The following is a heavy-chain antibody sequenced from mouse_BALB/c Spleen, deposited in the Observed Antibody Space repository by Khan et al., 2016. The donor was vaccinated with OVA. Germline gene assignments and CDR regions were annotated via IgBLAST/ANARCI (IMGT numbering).Heavy chain of an antibody. J-gene: IGHJ2*01. D-gene: IGHD1-1*01. Sequence: EVQLQESGPGLVKPSQSLSLTCTVTGYSITSDYAWNWIRQFPGNKLEWMGYIRYSGSTSYNPSLKSRISITRDTSKNQFFLQLNSVTTEDTATYCCARSGSISTVVATNFDYWGQGTTLTVSS. CDR3: ARSGSISTVVATNFDY. V-gene: IGHV3-2*02. CDR2: IRYSGST. CDR1: GYSITSDYA.